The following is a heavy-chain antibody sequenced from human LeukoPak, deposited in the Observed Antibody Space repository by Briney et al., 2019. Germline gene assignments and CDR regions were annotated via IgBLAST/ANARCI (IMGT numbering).Heavy chain of an antibody. V-gene: IGHV3-74*01. CDR2: IISDGRST. J-gene: IGHJ3*02. D-gene: IGHD2-8*02. CDR1: GFTFSTYW. CDR3: AREGLLEVEDAFDI. Sequence: GGSLRLSCAASGFTFSTYWMHSVRQAPGKGLLWVSRIISDGRSTNYEYSVKRRFTSSEDNANKTLYLKMNSLIADDTAVYYCAREGLLEVEDAFDIWGQGTMVTVSS.